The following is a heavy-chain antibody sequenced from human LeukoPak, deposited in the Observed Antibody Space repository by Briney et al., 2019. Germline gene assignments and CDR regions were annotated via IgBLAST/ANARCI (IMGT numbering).Heavy chain of an antibody. D-gene: IGHD1-1*01. Sequence: TGRSLRLSCAASGFSFSSYGMHWVRQPPGKGLEWVAFISYDGSNKYYADSVKGRFTTSRDNSQNTVYLQMNSLRGEDTAVYYCARDGTSYGMDVWGQGTTVTVSS. V-gene: IGHV3-30*03. CDR3: ARDGTSYGMDV. CDR1: GFSFSSYG. CDR2: ISYDGSNK. J-gene: IGHJ6*02.